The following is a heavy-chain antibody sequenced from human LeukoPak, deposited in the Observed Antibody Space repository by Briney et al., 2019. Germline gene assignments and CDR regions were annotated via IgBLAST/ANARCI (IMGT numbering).Heavy chain of an antibody. Sequence: GGSLRLSCAAYGFSLSGYWMSWVRQAPGKGLEWVAVISYDGSNKYYADSVKGRFTISRDNSKNTLYLQMNSLRAEDTAVYYCARVAVAGTGRNYYFDYWGQGTLVTVSS. D-gene: IGHD6-19*01. V-gene: IGHV3-30*03. J-gene: IGHJ4*02. CDR2: ISYDGSNK. CDR1: GFSLSGYW. CDR3: ARVAVAGTGRNYYFDY.